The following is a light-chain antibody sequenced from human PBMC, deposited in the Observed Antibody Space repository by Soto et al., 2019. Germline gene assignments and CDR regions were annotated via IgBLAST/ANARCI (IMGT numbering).Light chain of an antibody. Sequence: EIVMTQSPATLSLSPGERATLSCRASQSVSGNLAWYQQRPGQAPRLLIYHTSTRATGIPARFSGSGSGTDFTLTISSLEPEDVAVYYCQQRGNRPPWTFGQGTRLEIK. J-gene: IGKJ5*01. CDR2: HTS. V-gene: IGKV3-11*01. CDR3: QQRGNRPPWT. CDR1: QSVSGN.